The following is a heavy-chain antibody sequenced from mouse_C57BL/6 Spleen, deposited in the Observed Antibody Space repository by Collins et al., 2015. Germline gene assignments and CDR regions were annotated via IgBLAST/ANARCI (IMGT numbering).Heavy chain of an antibody. Sequence: QVQLQQPGAELVRPGSSVKLSCKASGYTFTSYWMHWVKQRPIQGLEWIGNIDPSDSETHYNQKFKDKATLTVDKSSSTAYMLLSSLTSEDSAVYFCARRRGLRWFFDVWGTGTTVTVSS. J-gene: IGHJ1*03. CDR2: IDPSDSET. CDR1: GYTFTSYW. D-gene: IGHD2-2*01. V-gene: IGHV1-52*01. CDR3: ARRRGLRWFFDV.